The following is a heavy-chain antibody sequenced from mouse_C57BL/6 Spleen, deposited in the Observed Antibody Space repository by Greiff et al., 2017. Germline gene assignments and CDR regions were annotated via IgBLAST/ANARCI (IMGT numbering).Heavy chain of an antibody. Sequence: VQLLQSGPELVKPGASVKISCTASGYSFTDYNMNWVRQRNGKSLEWIGVISPNYGTTSYNQKFKGKATLTVDHSSSTVYMHLISLTSKDSAVYYCASGGLHYYGSSSDAMDYWGQGTSVTVSS. D-gene: IGHD1-1*01. V-gene: IGHV1-39*01. CDR3: ASGGLHYYGSSSDAMDY. CDR1: GYSFTDYN. J-gene: IGHJ4*01. CDR2: ISPNYGTT.